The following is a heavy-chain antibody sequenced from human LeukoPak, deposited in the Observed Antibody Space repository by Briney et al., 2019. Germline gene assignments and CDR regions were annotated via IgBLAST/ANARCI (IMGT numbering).Heavy chain of an antibody. CDR2: IYYSGNT. CDR1: GGSTSSSNYY. D-gene: IGHD6-19*01. Sequence: SETLSLTCTVSGGSTSSSNYYWGWIRQPPGKGLEWIGSIYYSGNTYYNPSLKSRVSISVDTSRNQFSLRLSSVTTAHTAIDHCARHSIAVTDDCWGQGTLVTVSS. CDR3: ARHSIAVTDDC. J-gene: IGHJ4*02. V-gene: IGHV4-39*01.